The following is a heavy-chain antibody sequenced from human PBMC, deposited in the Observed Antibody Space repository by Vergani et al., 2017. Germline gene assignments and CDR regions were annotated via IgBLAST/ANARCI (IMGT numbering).Heavy chain of an antibody. D-gene: IGHD6-19*01. V-gene: IGHV2-70*04. CDR1: GFSLSTSGMR. J-gene: IGHJ6*01. CDR3: ARGIAVAGTVVKMDV. CDR2: IDWDDDK. Sequence: QVTLKESGPALVKPTQTLTLTCTFSGFSLSTSGMRVSWIRQPPGKALEWLARIDWDDDKYYSTSLKTRLTISKDTSKNHVVLTMTNMDPVDTATYYCARGIAVAGTVVKMDVWGQGSTVTVSS.